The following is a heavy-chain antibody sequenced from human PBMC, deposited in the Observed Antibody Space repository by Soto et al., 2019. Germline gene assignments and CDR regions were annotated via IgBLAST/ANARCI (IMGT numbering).Heavy chain of an antibody. Sequence: VGSLRLSCAASGFTFSSYGMHWVRQAPGKGLEWVAVISYDGSNKYYADSVKGRFTISRDNSKNTLYLQMNSLRAEDTAVYYCAKDVYGGNYFDYWGQGTLVTVSS. V-gene: IGHV3-30*18. D-gene: IGHD4-17*01. CDR2: ISYDGSNK. CDR3: AKDVYGGNYFDY. J-gene: IGHJ4*02. CDR1: GFTFSSYG.